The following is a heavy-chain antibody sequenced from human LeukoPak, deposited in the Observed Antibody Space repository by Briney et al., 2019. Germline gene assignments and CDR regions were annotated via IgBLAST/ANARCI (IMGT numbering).Heavy chain of an antibody. D-gene: IGHD4-17*01. CDR2: INHSGYT. J-gene: IGHJ4*02. Sequence: SETLCLTCAVSGVSFDDYYWAWVRQTPGKGLEWIGEINHSGYTNDSPSLKSRVTLSIDTSRKQSSLHLRSVTVADAGTYYCTRMTTGHDYWGQGTLVTVSS. CDR3: TRMTTGHDY. V-gene: IGHV4-34*01. CDR1: GVSFDDYY.